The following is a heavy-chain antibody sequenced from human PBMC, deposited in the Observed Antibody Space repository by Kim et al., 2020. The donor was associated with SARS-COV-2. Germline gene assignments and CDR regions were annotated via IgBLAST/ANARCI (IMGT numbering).Heavy chain of an antibody. CDR3: ARDRGYCSGGSCPLFDY. D-gene: IGHD2-15*01. J-gene: IGHJ4*02. V-gene: IGHV4-39*07. Sequence: SETLSLTCTVSGGSISSSSYYWGWIRQPPGKGLEWIGSIYYSGSTYYNPSLKSRVTISVDTSKNQFSLKLSSVTAADTAVYYWARDRGYCSGGSCPLFDYWCQGTLVTVSS. CDR1: GGSISSSSYY. CDR2: IYYSGST.